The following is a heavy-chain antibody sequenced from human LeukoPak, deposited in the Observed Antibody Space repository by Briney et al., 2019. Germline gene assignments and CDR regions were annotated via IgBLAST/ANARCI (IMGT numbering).Heavy chain of an antibody. CDR1: GFTFSSYG. V-gene: IGHV3-33*01. CDR3: ARDGIAAAVGYYFDY. D-gene: IGHD6-13*01. J-gene: IGHJ4*02. CDR2: IWYDGSNK. Sequence: EGSLRLSCAASGFTFSSYGMHWVRQAPGKGLEWVAVIWYDGSNKYYADSVKGRFTISRDNSKNTLYLQMNSLRAEDTAVYYCARDGIAAAVGYYFDYWGQGTLVTVSS.